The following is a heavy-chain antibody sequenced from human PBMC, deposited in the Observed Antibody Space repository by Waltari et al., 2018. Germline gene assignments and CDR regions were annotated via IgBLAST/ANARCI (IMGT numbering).Heavy chain of an antibody. CDR2: ISYDGSNK. CDR3: AKVAYCGGDCYSYDY. J-gene: IGHJ4*02. D-gene: IGHD2-21*02. V-gene: IGHV3-30*18. CDR1: GFTFSSYG. Sequence: QVQLVESGGGVVQPGRSLRLSCAASGFTFSSYGMHWVRQAPGKGLEWVAVISYDGSNKYYADSVKGRFTISRDNSKNTLYLQMNSLRAEDTAVYYCAKVAYCGGDCYSYDYWGQGTLVTVSS.